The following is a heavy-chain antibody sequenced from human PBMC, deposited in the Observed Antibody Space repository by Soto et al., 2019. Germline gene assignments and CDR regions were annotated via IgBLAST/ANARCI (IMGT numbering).Heavy chain of an antibody. J-gene: IGHJ2*01. V-gene: IGHV6-1*01. D-gene: IGHD2-21*02. CDR2: PYYRSKWYN. CDR1: GESVSRVTAT. CDR3: ARDGSDFHWYFDV. Sequence: QVQLQQSGRGLVKPSQTLSLMCDISGESVSRVTATWSWIRESPSRGLEWLGRPYYRSKWYNDYAVSVQSRIVINPDTSKNQLTLQLNSVTPEDTAVYFCARDGSDFHWYFDVWGRGTLVTVSS.